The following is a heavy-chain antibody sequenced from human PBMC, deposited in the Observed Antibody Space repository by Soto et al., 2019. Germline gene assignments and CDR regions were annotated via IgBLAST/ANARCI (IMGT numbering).Heavy chain of an antibody. CDR2: INHSGST. Sequence: SETLSLTCAVYGGSFSGYYWSWIRQPPGKGLEWIGEINHSGSTNYNPSLKSRVTISVDTSKNQFSLKLSSVTAADTAVYYCARGGGVRYDFWSGMGSYYMDVWGKGTTVTVS. J-gene: IGHJ6*03. CDR1: GGSFSGYY. D-gene: IGHD3-3*01. V-gene: IGHV4-34*01. CDR3: ARGGGVRYDFWSGMGSYYMDV.